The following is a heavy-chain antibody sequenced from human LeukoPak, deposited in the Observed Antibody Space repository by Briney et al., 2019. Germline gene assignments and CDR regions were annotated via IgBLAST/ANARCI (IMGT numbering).Heavy chain of an antibody. Sequence: GGSLRLSCAASGRTFSSFSMSLVRQAPGKGLEWVSAVSASGATPYYADSVKGRFTISRDNSKNTLFLQINSLRAEDTAVYYCAKKLTVAGTFDYWGQGALVTVSS. CDR1: GRTFSSFS. V-gene: IGHV3-23*01. CDR2: VSASGATP. J-gene: IGHJ4*02. D-gene: IGHD6-19*01. CDR3: AKKLTVAGTFDY.